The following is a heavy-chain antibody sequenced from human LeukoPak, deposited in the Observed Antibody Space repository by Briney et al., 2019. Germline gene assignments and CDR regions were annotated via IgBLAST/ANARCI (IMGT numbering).Heavy chain of an antibody. J-gene: IGHJ4*02. D-gene: IGHD2-15*01. CDR3: AKGILSPVIVPLDF. Sequence: GGSLRLSCAASGFTFSSYAVTWVRQAPGKGLEWVSAISTSGGSTFYADSVKGRFTISRDNSKNTLYLQMNSLRAEDTAVYYCAKGILSPVIVPLDFWGQGTLVTVSS. CDR2: ISTSGGST. CDR1: GFTFSSYA. V-gene: IGHV3-23*01.